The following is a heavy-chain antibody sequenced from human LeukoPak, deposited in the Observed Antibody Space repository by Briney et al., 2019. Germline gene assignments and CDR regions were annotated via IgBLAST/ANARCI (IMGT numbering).Heavy chain of an antibody. CDR2: ISGSGNKI. D-gene: IGHD5-18*01. CDR1: GFTVSSNC. J-gene: IGHJ4*02. Sequence: GGSLRLSCAASGFTVSSNCMSWVRQAPGKGLEWVSVISGSGNKIYYADSVKGRFTISRDNSKNTLYLQMNSPRAEDTAVYYCAKDRVDTSMVGYFDYWGQGTLVTVSS. V-gene: IGHV3-23*01. CDR3: AKDRVDTSMVGYFDY.